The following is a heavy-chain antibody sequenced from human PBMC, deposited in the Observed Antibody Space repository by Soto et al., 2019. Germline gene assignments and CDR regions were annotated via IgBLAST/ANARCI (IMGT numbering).Heavy chain of an antibody. CDR3: AKALQLWADYYYYYGMDV. J-gene: IGHJ6*02. D-gene: IGHD5-18*01. CDR1: GFTFSSYA. V-gene: IGHV3-23*01. Sequence: SLRLSCAASGFTFSSYAMSWVRQAPGKGLEWVSAISGSGGSTYYADSVKGRFTISRDNSKNTLYLQMNSLRAEDTAVYYCAKALQLWADYYYYYGMDVWGQGTTVTVSS. CDR2: ISGSGGST.